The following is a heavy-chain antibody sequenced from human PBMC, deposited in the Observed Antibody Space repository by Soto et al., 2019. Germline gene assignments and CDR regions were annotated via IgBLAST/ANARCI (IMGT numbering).Heavy chain of an antibody. Sequence: GGSLRLSCAASGFTFSSYAMSWVRQAPGKGLEWVSAISGSGSSTYYADSVKGRFTISRDNSKNPLYLQMNSLRAEDTAVYYCAKMNADGYNYGTRYWGQGTLVTVSS. V-gene: IGHV3-23*01. CDR2: ISGSGSST. D-gene: IGHD5-18*01. CDR3: AKMNADGYNYGTRY. CDR1: GFTFSSYA. J-gene: IGHJ4*02.